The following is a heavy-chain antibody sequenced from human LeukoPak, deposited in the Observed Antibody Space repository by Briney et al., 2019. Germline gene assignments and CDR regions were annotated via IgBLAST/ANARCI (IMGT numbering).Heavy chain of an antibody. CDR3: TRDLYDSSGYVDY. V-gene: IGHV3-49*04. J-gene: IGHJ4*02. D-gene: IGHD3-22*01. Sequence: GGSLRLSCAASGFTFDDYAMPWVRQAPGKGLEWVGFIRSKAYGGTTEYAASAKGRFTISRDDSKSIAYLQMNSLKTEDTAVYYCTRDLYDSSGYVDYWGQGTLVTVSS. CDR1: GFTFDDYA. CDR2: IRSKAYGGTT.